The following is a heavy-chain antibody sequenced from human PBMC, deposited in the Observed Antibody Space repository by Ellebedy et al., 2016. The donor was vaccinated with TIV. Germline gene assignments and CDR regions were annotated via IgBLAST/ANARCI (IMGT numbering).Heavy chain of an antibody. V-gene: IGHV1-2*02. J-gene: IGHJ4*02. CDR2: INPNSGGT. Sequence: ASVKVSXXASGYTFTGYYMHWVRQAPGQGLEWMGWINPNSGGTNYAQKFQGRVTMTRDTSISTAYMELSRLRSDDTAVYYCATAGGVQRGYYFDYWGQGTLVTVSS. CDR1: GYTFTGYY. CDR3: ATAGGVQRGYYFDY. D-gene: IGHD3-3*01.